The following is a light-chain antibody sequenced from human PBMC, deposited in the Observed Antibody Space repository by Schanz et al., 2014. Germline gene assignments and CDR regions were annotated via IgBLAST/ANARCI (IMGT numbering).Light chain of an antibody. CDR1: QSVGRY. CDR3: QQRSNWPPGFT. J-gene: IGKJ3*01. Sequence: EIVLTQSPATLSLSPGERATLSCRASQSVGRYLAWYQHKPGQAPRLLISDASDRATGIPARFSGSGSGTDFTLTISSLEPEDFAVYYCQQRSNWPPGFTFGPGTKVDIK. CDR2: DAS. V-gene: IGKV3-11*01.